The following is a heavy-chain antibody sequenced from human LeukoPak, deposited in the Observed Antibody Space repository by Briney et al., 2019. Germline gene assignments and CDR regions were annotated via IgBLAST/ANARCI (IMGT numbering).Heavy chain of an antibody. CDR3: VRRVRYFGQNDY. D-gene: IGHD3-9*01. V-gene: IGHV4-59*08. CDR2: IYYTGST. Sequence: SETLSLTCTISGASMSDYYWSWIRQPPGKGLEWIGYIYYTGSTNYNPSLKSRVTMSVDTSKNQISLKLSSVTAADSAVYYCVRRVRYFGQNDYWGQGTLVTVSS. CDR1: GASMSDYY. J-gene: IGHJ4*02.